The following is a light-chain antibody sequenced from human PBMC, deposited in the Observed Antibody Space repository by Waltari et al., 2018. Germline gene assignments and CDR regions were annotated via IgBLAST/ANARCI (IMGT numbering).Light chain of an antibody. CDR2: DAS. Sequence: EIVLTQSPATLSLSPGETATLSCRASQIVGTYLAWYQQKPGQAPRLLIYDASNRATGIPDRFRGSGSGTDFTLTIDSLEPEDFALYYCQQRSSWTPHTFGQGARLEIK. CDR1: QIVGTY. J-gene: IGKJ2*01. V-gene: IGKV3-11*01. CDR3: QQRSSWTPHT.